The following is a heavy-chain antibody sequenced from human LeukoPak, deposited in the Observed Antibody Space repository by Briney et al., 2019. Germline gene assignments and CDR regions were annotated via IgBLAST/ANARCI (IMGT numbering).Heavy chain of an antibody. CDR1: GGSISSVGYY. Sequence: SETLSLTCTVSGGSISSVGYYWSWIRQHPGKGLEWIGYIYYSGSTYYNPSLKSRVTISVDTSKNQFSLKLSSVTAADTAVYYCARAIGYCSGGSCYGFDYWGQGTLVTVSS. V-gene: IGHV4-31*03. CDR2: IYYSGST. CDR3: ARAIGYCSGGSCYGFDY. D-gene: IGHD2-15*01. J-gene: IGHJ4*02.